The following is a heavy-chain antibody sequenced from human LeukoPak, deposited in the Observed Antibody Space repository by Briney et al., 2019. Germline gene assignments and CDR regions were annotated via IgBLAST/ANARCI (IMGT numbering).Heavy chain of an antibody. CDR2: INQNGNEK. Sequence: GGSLRLSCAASGFTFSNAWMNWVRRAPGKGLEWIANINQNGNEKNYLDSMKGRLTISRDNANNLVFLQMNSLRIEDTAVYYCAGGPGFLIDCWGHGTLVTVSS. J-gene: IGHJ4*01. CDR1: GFTFSNAW. D-gene: IGHD3-3*01. CDR3: AGGPGFLIDC. V-gene: IGHV3-7*01.